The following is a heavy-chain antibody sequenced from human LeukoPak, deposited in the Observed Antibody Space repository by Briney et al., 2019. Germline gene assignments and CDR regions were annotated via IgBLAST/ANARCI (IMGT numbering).Heavy chain of an antibody. CDR3: ARLGSCSGGSCYHFDY. V-gene: IGHV4-4*09. D-gene: IGHD2-15*01. J-gene: IGHJ4*02. CDR2: IYASGST. CDR1: GGSISTYY. Sequence: SETLSLTCTVSGGSISTYYWSWIRQPPGKGLKWIGYIYASGSTDYNPSLKSRVTISVDTSKNHFSLKLSSVTAADTAVYYCARLGSCSGGSCYHFDYWGQGTLVTVSS.